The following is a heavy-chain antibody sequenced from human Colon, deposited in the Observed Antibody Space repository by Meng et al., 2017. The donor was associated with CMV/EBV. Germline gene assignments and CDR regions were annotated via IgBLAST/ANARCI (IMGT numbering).Heavy chain of an antibody. CDR2: IYWDDDK. D-gene: IGHD3-10*01. Sequence: LSDTGPTMIKPPQPLTLPCTFSGFSLSTIGMCVGWIRQHPGKALEWLGVIYWDDDKRYSPSLKSRLTITKDTSKNQVVLTMTNLDPLDTATYYCAHRPYGSGSYFFDYWGQGTLVTVSS. CDR1: GFSLSTIGMC. CDR3: AHRPYGSGSYFFDY. V-gene: IGHV2-5*02. J-gene: IGHJ4*02.